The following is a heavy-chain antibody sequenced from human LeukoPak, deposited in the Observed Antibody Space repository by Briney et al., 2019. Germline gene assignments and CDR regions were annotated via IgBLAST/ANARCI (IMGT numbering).Heavy chain of an antibody. V-gene: IGHV1-69*05. CDR2: IIPIFGTA. J-gene: IGHJ4*02. CDR1: GGTFSSYA. D-gene: IGHD6-13*01. Sequence: SVKVSCKASGGTFSSYAISWVRQAPGQGLEWMGRIIPIFGTANYAQKFQGRVTITTDESTSTAYMELSSLRSEDTAVYYCARDRGKTIGSSWYVGVDYWGQGTLVTVSS. CDR3: ARDRGKTIGSSWYVGVDY.